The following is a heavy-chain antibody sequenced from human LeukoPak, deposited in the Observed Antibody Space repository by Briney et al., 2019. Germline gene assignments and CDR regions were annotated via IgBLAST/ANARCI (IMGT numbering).Heavy chain of an antibody. J-gene: IGHJ6*02. Sequence: GASVKVSCKASGYTFTSYGISWVRQAPGQGLEWMGWISASNGDTDYPQNLQGRVTMTTDTYTSTANMELSRLRSDDTAVYYCAREKIRQSGMDVWGQGATVTVSS. CDR3: AREKIRQSGMDV. CDR2: ISASNGDT. CDR1: GYTFTSYG. D-gene: IGHD4-17*01. V-gene: IGHV1-18*01.